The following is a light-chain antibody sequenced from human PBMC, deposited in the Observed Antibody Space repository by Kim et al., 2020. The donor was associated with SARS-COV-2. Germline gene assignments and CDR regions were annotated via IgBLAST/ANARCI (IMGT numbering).Light chain of an antibody. V-gene: IGLV2-23*02. CDR3: CSYAGSATYA. Sequence: QSVVTQPASVSGSPGQSITISCTGTSSDVGSYNLVSWYQQHPGKAPKVMIYEVSKRPSGVSNRFSGSKSGNTASLTISGLQAEDEADYYCCSYAGSATYAFATGTKVTVL. J-gene: IGLJ1*01. CDR1: SSDVGSYNL. CDR2: EVS.